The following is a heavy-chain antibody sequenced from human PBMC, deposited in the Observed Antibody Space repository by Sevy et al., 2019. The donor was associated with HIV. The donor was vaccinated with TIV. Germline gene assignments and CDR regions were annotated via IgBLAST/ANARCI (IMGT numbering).Heavy chain of an antibody. D-gene: IGHD3-22*01. CDR3: ARASYYYDSSGYYYYYYGMDV. CDR1: GGSISSTSYY. CDR2: IYYTGNT. Sequence: SETLSLTCSVSGGSISSTSYYWGWIRQPPGKGLEWIGTIYYTGNTYYNPSLKSRVTISVDTSKNQFSLKLSSVTAADTAVYYCARASYYYDSSGYYYYYYGMDVWGQGTTVTVSS. V-gene: IGHV4-39*01. J-gene: IGHJ6*02.